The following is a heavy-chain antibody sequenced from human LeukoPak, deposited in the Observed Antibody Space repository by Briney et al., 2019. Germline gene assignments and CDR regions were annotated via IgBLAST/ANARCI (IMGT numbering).Heavy chain of an antibody. CDR2: IYPDDSDT. CDR1: GYRFANYW. D-gene: IGHD2-2*02. J-gene: IGHJ4*02. Sequence: GESLKISCKGSGYRFANYWIGWVRQMPGKGLEWMGIIYPDDSDTRYSPSFQGQVTISADKSISTAYLQWSSLKASDTAMYYCAIGGDSTTSCYRCFNYWGQGTLVTVSS. CDR3: AIGGDSTTSCYRCFNY. V-gene: IGHV5-51*01.